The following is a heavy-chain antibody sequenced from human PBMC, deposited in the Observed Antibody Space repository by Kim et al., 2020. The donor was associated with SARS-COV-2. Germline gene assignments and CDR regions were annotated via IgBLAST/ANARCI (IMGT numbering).Heavy chain of an antibody. Sequence: YAASVKGRFTISRDTAKNSLYLQMNSLRAEDTAVYYCARDRGGYGTCFDYWGQGTLVTVSS. D-gene: IGHD5-12*01. V-gene: IGHV3-11*04. CDR3: ARDRGGYGTCFDY. J-gene: IGHJ4*02.